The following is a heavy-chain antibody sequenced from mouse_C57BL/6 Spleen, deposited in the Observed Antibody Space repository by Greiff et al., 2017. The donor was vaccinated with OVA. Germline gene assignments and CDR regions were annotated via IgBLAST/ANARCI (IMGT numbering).Heavy chain of an antibody. CDR1: GFTFSSYA. CDR2: ISDGGSYT. V-gene: IGHV5-4*01. D-gene: IGHD2-10*02. CDR3: ARDSIWFAY. J-gene: IGHJ3*01. Sequence: EVQGVESGGGLVKPGGSLKLSCAASGFTFSSYAMSWVRQTPEKRLEWVATISDGGSYTYYPDNVKGRFTISRDNAKNNLYLQMSHLKSEDTAMYYCARDSIWFAYWGQGTLVTVSA.